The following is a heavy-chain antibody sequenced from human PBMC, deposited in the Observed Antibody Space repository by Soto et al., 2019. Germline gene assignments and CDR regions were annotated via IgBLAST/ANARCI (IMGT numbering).Heavy chain of an antibody. V-gene: IGHV1-69*01. CDR3: GGGGGSLGGGGDSYGMDV. Sequence: QVQLVQSGAEVKKPGSSVKVSCKASGGTFSSYAISWVRQAPGQGLEWMGGIIPIFGTANYAQKFQGRVTSTAHENPGPPQKGLRRLRYEETAGCFCGGGGGSLGGGGDSYGMDVWGQGTTVTVSS. CDR2: IIPIFGTA. D-gene: IGHD3-16*01. J-gene: IGHJ6*02. CDR1: GGTFSSYA.